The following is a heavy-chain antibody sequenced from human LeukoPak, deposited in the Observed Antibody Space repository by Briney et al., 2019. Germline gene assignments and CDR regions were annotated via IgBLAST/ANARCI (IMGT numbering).Heavy chain of an antibody. CDR2: ISSSSSYI. CDR3: ARGNYYGSGSYQGNDY. J-gene: IGHJ4*02. Sequence: GGSLRLSCAASGFTFSSYSMNWVRQAPGKGLEWVSSISSSSSYIYYADSVKGRFTISRDNAKNSLYLQMNSLRAEDTALYHCARGNYYGSGSYQGNDYWGQGTLVTVSS. CDR1: GFTFSSYS. V-gene: IGHV3-21*04. D-gene: IGHD3-10*01.